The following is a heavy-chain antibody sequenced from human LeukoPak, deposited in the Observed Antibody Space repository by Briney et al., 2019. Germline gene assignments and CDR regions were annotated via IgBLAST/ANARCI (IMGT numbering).Heavy chain of an antibody. Sequence: ASVKVSCKTSGYSFTSYAIHWVRQAPGQRLEWMGCINGDNANTQYSQKYQGRVTITRYTSARTAYMELSSLTSEDMGVFYCARGGPNSGGWTLDHWGQGTLVSVSS. CDR3: ARGGPNSGGWTLDH. V-gene: IGHV1-3*01. CDR2: INGDNANT. J-gene: IGHJ4*02. D-gene: IGHD6-19*01. CDR1: GYSFTSYA.